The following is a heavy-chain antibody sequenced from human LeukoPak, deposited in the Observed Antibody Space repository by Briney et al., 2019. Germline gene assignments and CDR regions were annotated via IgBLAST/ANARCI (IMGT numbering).Heavy chain of an antibody. CDR1: GYIFDRYD. CDR3: VRARYSSAWFDS. Sequence: ASVKVSCKASGYIFDRYDINWVRQTTGKGLEWMGWMNPRTGNTGYAQKFQGRVNMTSDTPTTTAYMELNSLRSEDTAVYYCVRARYSSAWFDSWGHGTLVIVSS. CDR2: MNPRTGNT. D-gene: IGHD6-25*01. J-gene: IGHJ5*01. V-gene: IGHV1-8*01.